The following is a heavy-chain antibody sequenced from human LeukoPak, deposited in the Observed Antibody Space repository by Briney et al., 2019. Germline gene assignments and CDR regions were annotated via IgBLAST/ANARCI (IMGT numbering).Heavy chain of an antibody. D-gene: IGHD2-8*01. CDR1: GFTVSSNY. CDR3: ARDWGMDYGMDV. J-gene: IGHJ6*02. Sequence: GGSLRLSCAASGFTVSSNYMSWVRQAPGKGLEWVSVIYSGGSTYYADSVKGRFTISRDTSKNTLYLQMNSLRAEDTAVYYCARDWGMDYGMDVWGQGTTVTVSS. CDR2: IYSGGST. V-gene: IGHV3-53*01.